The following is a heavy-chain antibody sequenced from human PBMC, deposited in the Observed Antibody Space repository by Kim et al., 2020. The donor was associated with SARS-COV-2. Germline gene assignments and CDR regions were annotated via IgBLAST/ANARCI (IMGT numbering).Heavy chain of an antibody. Sequence: GGSLRLSCAGSGFTFSKVSMNWVRQAPGKGLEWIGRIETKTDGGTTDYIAPVKGRFTISRDDSKNTVYLQMNSLKTEDTGVYYCITVMVANWFDPWGQGTLVTVSS. V-gene: IGHV3-15*04. D-gene: IGHD2-15*01. J-gene: IGHJ5*02. CDR1: GFTFSKVS. CDR2: IETKTDGGTT. CDR3: ITVMVANWFDP.